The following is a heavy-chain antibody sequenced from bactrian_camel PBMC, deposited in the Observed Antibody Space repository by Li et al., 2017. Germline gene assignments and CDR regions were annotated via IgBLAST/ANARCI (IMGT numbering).Heavy chain of an antibody. Sequence: QVQLVESGGGSVQAGGSLTLSCAASPYTIRTYAMAWFRQAPGKEREGIATADTDGDPSYAASVKGRFTISRDNAKNTIYLQMSSLKPEDTAMYYCAADEFCPLESGGWSVPTGYNYWGQGTQVTVS. V-gene: IGHV3S53*01. D-gene: IGHD6*01. J-gene: IGHJ4*01. CDR1: PYTIRTYA. CDR2: ADTDGDP. CDR3: AADEFCPLESGGWSVPTGYNY.